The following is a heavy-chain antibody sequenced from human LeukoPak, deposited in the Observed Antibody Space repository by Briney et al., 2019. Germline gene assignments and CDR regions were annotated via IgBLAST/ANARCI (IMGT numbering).Heavy chain of an antibody. D-gene: IGHD3-3*01. V-gene: IGHV3-74*01. J-gene: IGHJ5*01. CDR3: GTSRWSGVVDS. Sequence: GGSLRLSCAASGFTFSSHAMSWVRQAPGKGLAWLSRIDRDGLKADYADSVRGRFTISRHNAKSTAYLQLNSLRAEDTAVYYCGTSRWSGVVDSWGQGTLVTVSS. CDR2: IDRDGLKA. CDR1: GFTFSSHA.